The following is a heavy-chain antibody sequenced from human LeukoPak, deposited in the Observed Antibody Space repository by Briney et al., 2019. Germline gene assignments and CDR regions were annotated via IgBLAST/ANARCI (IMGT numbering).Heavy chain of an antibody. D-gene: IGHD3-16*02. V-gene: IGHV3-30*02. CDR2: IRYDGSNK. CDR1: GFTFSSYG. J-gene: IGHJ4*02. CDR3: AKGKGVWGSYRYSDY. Sequence: AGGSLRLSCAASGFTFSSYGMHWVRQAPGKGLEWVAFIRYDGSNKYYADSVKGRFTISRDNSKNTLYLQMNSLRAEDTAVYYCAKGKGVWGSYRYSDYWGQGTLVTVSS.